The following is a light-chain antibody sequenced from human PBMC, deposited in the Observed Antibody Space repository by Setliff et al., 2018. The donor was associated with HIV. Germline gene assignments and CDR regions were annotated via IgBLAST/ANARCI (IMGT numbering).Light chain of an antibody. CDR3: SSYAITNTLP. J-gene: IGLJ1*01. CDR1: SSDVGGYNY. V-gene: IGLV2-14*01. Sequence: QSALAQPASVSGSPGQSITIYCTGTSSDVGGYNYVSWYQEHPGKAPKLIIYEVRNRPSGVSNRFSGSKSGNTASLTISGLQAEDESDYYCSSYAITNTLPFGTGTKVTV. CDR2: EVR.